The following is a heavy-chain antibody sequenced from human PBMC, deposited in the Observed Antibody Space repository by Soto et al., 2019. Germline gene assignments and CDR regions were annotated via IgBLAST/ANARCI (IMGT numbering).Heavy chain of an antibody. V-gene: IGHV3-15*01. J-gene: IGHJ4*02. D-gene: IGHD6-13*01. CDR1: GFTFSNAW. Sequence: PGGSLRLSCAASGFTFSNAWMSWVRQAPGKGLEWVGRIKSKTDGGTTDYAAPVKGRFTISRDDSKNTLYLQMNSLKTEDKAVYYCTTADSSSWTDYWGQGTLVTVSS. CDR3: TTADSSSWTDY. CDR2: IKSKTDGGTT.